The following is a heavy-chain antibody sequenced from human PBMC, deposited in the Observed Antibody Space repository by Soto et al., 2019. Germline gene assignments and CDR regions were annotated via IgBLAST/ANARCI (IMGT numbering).Heavy chain of an antibody. CDR1: GYSFTSYW. CDR2: IYPGDSDT. CDR3: ARHSSYSPTPVYYYGMDV. J-gene: IGHJ6*02. Sequence: VESLKISCKGSGYSFTSYWIGWVRQMPWKGLEWMGIIYPGDSDTRYSPSFQGQVTISADKSISTAYLQWSSLKASDTAMYYCARHSSYSPTPVYYYGMDVWGQGTTVTVSS. D-gene: IGHD4-4*01. V-gene: IGHV5-51*01.